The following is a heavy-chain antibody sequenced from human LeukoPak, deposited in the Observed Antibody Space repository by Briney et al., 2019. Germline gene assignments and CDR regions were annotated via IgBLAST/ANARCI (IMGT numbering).Heavy chain of an antibody. Sequence: PGGSLRLSCAASGFTVSSTYMSWVRQAPGKGLEWVSVIYSGGSTYYADSVRGRFTISRDNSKNTLYLQMNSLRAEDTAVYYCACQSRESYDSSGYSPDDYWGQGTLVTVSS. J-gene: IGHJ4*02. D-gene: IGHD3-22*01. CDR1: GFTVSSTY. CDR2: IYSGGST. CDR3: ACQSRESYDSSGYSPDDY. V-gene: IGHV3-66*04.